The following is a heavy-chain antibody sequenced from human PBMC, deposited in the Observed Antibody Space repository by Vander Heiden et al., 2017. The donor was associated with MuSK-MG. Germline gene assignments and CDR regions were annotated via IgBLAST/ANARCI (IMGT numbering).Heavy chain of an antibody. V-gene: IGHV3-23*01. CDR3: ARDCLDYSNYGNWYNMDV. CDR2: ISGSGGST. Sequence: EVQLLESGGDLAQPGGSLRLSCAASGFTFSSYAMSWVRQAPEKGLEWVSRISGSGGSTYFAHSVKGRVTMSRDNSKSMLYRQMNSLRVEETAVYYCARDCLDYSNYGNWYNMDVWGKGTTVTVSS. CDR1: GFTFSSYA. D-gene: IGHD4-4*01. J-gene: IGHJ6*03.